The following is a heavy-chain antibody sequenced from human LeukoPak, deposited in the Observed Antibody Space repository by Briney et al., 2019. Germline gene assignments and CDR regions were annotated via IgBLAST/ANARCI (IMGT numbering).Heavy chain of an antibody. CDR1: GGSINSTNYY. D-gene: IGHD5-18*01. CDR2: IYYSGST. V-gene: IGHV4-39*07. Sequence: SETLSLTCTVSGGSINSTNYYWGWIRQPPGKGLEWIGSIYYSGSTYYNPSLKSRVTISVDTSKNQFSLKLNSVTAADTAVYYCARHRGYTYGPNWYFDLWGRGTLVTVSS. J-gene: IGHJ2*01. CDR3: ARHRGYTYGPNWYFDL.